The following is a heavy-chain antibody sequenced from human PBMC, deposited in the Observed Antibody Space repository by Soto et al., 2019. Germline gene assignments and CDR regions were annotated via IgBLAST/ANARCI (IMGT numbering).Heavy chain of an antibody. D-gene: IGHD3-22*01. V-gene: IGHV1-8*01. CDR3: AREKVTSGYPD. J-gene: IGHJ4*02. CDR2: MNPNSGNT. Sequence: QVQLVQSGAEVKKPGASVKVSCKASGYTFTSYDINWVRQATGQGLEWMGWMNPNSGNTAYAQKLQGRITMTRNTTISRASMELSSLRSEDTAVYYCAREKVTSGYPDWGQGTLVTVSS. CDR1: GYTFTSYD.